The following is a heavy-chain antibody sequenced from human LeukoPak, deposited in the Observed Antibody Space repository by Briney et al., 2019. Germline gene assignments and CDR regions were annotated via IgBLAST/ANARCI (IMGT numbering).Heavy chain of an antibody. Sequence: GGSLRLSCVASGFTFSSYGMHWVRQAPGKGLGWVAVISYDGVNKYYSDSVKGRFTISRDNSKTTLYLLMNSLRAEDTAVYYCAKDYCSTTSCRFDYWGRGTLVTVSS. D-gene: IGHD2-2*01. V-gene: IGHV3-30*18. CDR3: AKDYCSTTSCRFDY. CDR1: GFTFSSYG. CDR2: ISYDGVNK. J-gene: IGHJ4*02.